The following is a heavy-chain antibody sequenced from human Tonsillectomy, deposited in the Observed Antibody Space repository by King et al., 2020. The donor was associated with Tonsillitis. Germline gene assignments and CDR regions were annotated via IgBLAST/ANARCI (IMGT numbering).Heavy chain of an antibody. J-gene: IGHJ3*02. CDR3: ARDRSGSSCWYGAFDI. D-gene: IGHD6-13*01. V-gene: IGHV4-61*02. CDR2: IYTSGSA. Sequence: VQLQESGPGLVKPSQTLSLTCTVSGGSISTGSNYWSWIRQPAGEGLEWIGRIYTSGSANYNPSLKRRVTMSVDMSKNQFSLELSSVTAADTAVYYCARDRSGSSCWYGAFDIWGQGTMVTVSS. CDR1: GGSISTGSNY.